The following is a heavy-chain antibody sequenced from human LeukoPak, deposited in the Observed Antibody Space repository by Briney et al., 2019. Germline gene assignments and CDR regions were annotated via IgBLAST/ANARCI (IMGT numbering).Heavy chain of an antibody. J-gene: IGHJ4*02. V-gene: IGHV3-30*18. D-gene: IGHD6-19*01. CDR1: GFTFSSYG. Sequence: GRSLRLSCAASGFTFSSYGMHWVRQAPDKGLEWVAVISYDGSNKYYADSVKGRFTISRDNSKNTLYLQMNSLRAEDTAVYYCAKSPGAYSSGWYTPVDYWGQGTLVTVSS. CDR3: AKSPGAYSSGWYTPVDY. CDR2: ISYDGSNK.